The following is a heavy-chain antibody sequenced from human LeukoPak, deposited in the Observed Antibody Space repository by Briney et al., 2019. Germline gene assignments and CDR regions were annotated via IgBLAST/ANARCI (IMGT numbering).Heavy chain of an antibody. D-gene: IGHD4-17*01. CDR1: GFTLSSYA. CDR2: ISYDGSNK. CDR3: ARDKYYGASALHAFDI. J-gene: IGHJ3*02. V-gene: IGHV3-30*04. Sequence: GGSLRLSCAASGFTLSSYAMHWVRQAPGKGLEWVAVISYDGSNKYYADSVKGRFTISRDNSKNTLYLQMNSLRAEDTAVYYCARDKYYGASALHAFDIWGQGTMVTVSS.